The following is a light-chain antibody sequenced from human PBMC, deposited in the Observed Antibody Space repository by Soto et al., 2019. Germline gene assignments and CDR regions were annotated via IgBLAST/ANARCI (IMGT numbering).Light chain of an antibody. CDR2: SNN. CDR1: SSNIGDNT. Sequence: QSVLTQPPSASGTPGQSVTISCSGSSSNIGDNTVSWFQQLPGTAPRLLIHSNNKWPSGVPDRFSGSKSGTSGSLAISGLQPEDESEYYCAAWDSRLEGFVFVTGTKVNVL. V-gene: IGLV1-44*01. J-gene: IGLJ1*01. CDR3: AAWDSRLEGFV.